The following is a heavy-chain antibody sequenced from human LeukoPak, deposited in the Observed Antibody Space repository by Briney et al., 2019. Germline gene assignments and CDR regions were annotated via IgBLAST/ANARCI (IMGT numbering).Heavy chain of an antibody. D-gene: IGHD6-13*01. CDR3: ARESAPGYIDY. Sequence: GGSLGLSCAASGFTVSSNYMTWVRQAPGKGLEWVSVIYSYGTTYYADSVKGRFTISRDNSKNTVFLQMNSLRVEDTAVYYCARESAPGYIDYWGQGTLVTVSS. CDR1: GFTVSSNY. V-gene: IGHV3-66*01. CDR2: IYSYGTT. J-gene: IGHJ4*02.